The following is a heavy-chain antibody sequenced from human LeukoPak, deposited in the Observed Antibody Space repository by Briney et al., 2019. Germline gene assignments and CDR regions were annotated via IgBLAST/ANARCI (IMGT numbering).Heavy chain of an antibody. CDR2: IYPDDSDT. D-gene: IGHD1-26*01. J-gene: IGHJ3*02. CDR3: ARSGWGQQEGHTFDK. V-gene: IGHV5-51*01. Sequence: GESLKISCKGYGYSFTSYWIGWVRHMPGKGLEWMGIIYPDDSDTRYSPSFQGQVTISADKFISTAYLQWSSLRASDTAMYYCARSGWGQQEGHTFDKWGQGTMVTVSS. CDR1: GYSFTSYW.